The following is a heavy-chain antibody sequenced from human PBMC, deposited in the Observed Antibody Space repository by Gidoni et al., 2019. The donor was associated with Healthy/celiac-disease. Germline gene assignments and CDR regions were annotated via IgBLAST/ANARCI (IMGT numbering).Heavy chain of an antibody. Sequence: QVQLQQWGAGLLKPSETLSLTCAVYGGSFSGYYWSWIRQPPGKGLEWIGEINHSGSTNYNPSLKSRVTISVDTSKNQFSLKLSSVTAADTAVYYCANLTPFDYWGQGTLVTVSS. D-gene: IGHD2-15*01. V-gene: IGHV4-34*01. CDR3: ANLTPFDY. J-gene: IGHJ4*02. CDR2: INHSGST. CDR1: GGSFSGYY.